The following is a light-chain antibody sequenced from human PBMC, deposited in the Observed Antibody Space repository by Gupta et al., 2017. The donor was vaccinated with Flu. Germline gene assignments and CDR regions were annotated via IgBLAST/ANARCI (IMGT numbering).Light chain of an antibody. V-gene: IGKV3-20*01. J-gene: IGKJ1*01. CDR1: QNVNNNY. Sequence: EIVLTQSPGTLSLSPGESATLSCRASQNVNNNYLAWYQQKPGQTPSLIIYDASRRATGIPDRFSGSGERTDFTLSISRPETEDCAVYYGQQYGSSRTFGQGTXVEIK. CDR2: DAS. CDR3: QQYGSSRT.